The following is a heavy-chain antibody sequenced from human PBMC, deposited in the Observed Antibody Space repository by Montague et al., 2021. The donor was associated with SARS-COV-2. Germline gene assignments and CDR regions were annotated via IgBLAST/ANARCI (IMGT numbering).Heavy chain of an antibody. CDR3: ARERWAVGVSFDH. CDR2: SN. V-gene: IGHV6-1*01. J-gene: IGHJ4*02. Sequence: SNDYAVSVRSRIIINPDTSTNQFSLQLSSVTPEDTAVYFCARERWAVGVSFDHWGQGTLVTVSS. D-gene: IGHD1-26*01.